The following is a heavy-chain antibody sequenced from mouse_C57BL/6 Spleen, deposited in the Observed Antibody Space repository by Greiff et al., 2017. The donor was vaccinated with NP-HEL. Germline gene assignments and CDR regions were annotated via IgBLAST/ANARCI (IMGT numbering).Heavy chain of an antibody. CDR1: GYAFSSSW. CDR3: ARFEDYDVNYAMDY. Sequence: VQLQQSGPELVKPGASVKISCKASGYAFSSSWMNWVKQRPGKGLEWIGRIYPGDGDTNYNGKFKGKATLTADKSSSTAYMQLSSLTSEDSAVYFCARFEDYDVNYAMDYWGQGTSVTVSS. J-gene: IGHJ4*01. D-gene: IGHD2-4*01. V-gene: IGHV1-82*01. CDR2: IYPGDGDT.